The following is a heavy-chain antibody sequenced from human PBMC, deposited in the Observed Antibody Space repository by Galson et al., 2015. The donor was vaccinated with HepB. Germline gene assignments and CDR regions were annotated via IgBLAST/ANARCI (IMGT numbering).Heavy chain of an antibody. D-gene: IGHD6-19*01. CDR2: ISMSSSYI. Sequence: SLRLSCAVSGLTFSKYNMNWVRQAPGKGLEWVSSISMSSSYIYYADSVKGRFTISRDNAKNSLYLQMNSLRPEDTGVYYCARDTCSSDASDNGIPKFHPRSKGALVTVAS. CDR1: GLTFSKYN. V-gene: IGHV3-21*06. CDR3: ARDTCSSDASDNGIPKFHP. J-gene: IGHJ5*02.